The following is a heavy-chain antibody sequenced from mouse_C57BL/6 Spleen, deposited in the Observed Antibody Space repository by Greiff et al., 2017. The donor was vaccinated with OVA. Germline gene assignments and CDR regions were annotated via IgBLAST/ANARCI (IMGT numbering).Heavy chain of an antibody. V-gene: IGHV2-9-1*01. J-gene: IGHJ1*03. CDR2: IWTGGGT. CDR1: GFSLTSYA. CDR3: ATDCYGSSYGYFDV. D-gene: IGHD1-1*01. Sequence: VKLVESGPGLVAPSQSLSITCTVSGFSLTSYAISWVRQPPGKGLEWLGLIWTGGGTTYNSALNSRLSSSKDKSKSQVFIKMNSLQTDDTARYYGATDCYGSSYGYFDVWGTGTTVTVSS.